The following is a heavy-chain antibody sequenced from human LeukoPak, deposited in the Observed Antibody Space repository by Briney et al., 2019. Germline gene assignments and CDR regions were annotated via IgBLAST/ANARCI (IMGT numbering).Heavy chain of an antibody. D-gene: IGHD2-2*01. CDR1: GYSISSGYQ. Sequence: SETLSLTCDVSGYSISSGYQWAWIRQSPGKGLEWIGSIYHSGSAHYNPSLWSRVTISVETSKNQFSLKMSSVTAADTAVYYCARDPRWLTPDCTSTSCYENYFDPWGQGTLVTVSS. J-gene: IGHJ5*02. CDR2: IYHSGSA. V-gene: IGHV4-38-2*02. CDR3: ARDPRWLTPDCTSTSCYENYFDP.